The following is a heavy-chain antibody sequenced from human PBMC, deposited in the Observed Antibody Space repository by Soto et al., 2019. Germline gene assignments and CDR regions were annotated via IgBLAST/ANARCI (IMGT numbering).Heavy chain of an antibody. D-gene: IGHD6-13*01. CDR1: GYTFTSYA. Sequence: QVQLVQSGAEVKKPGASVKVSCKASGYTFTSYAMHWVRQAPGQRLEWMGWINAGNGNTKYSQKFQGRVTITRDTSASTAYMELSSLRSEDTAVYYGARDLYGSSWYRGMDVWGQVTTVTVSS. V-gene: IGHV1-3*01. J-gene: IGHJ6*02. CDR3: ARDLYGSSWYRGMDV. CDR2: INAGNGNT.